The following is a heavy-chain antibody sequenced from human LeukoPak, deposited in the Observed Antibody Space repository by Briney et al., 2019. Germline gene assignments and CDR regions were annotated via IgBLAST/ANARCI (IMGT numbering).Heavy chain of an antibody. V-gene: IGHV3-7*01. D-gene: IGHD3-3*01. CDR1: GFTFSSYW. Sequence: GGSLRLSCAASGFTFSSYWMSWVRQAPGKGLEWVANIKQDGSEKYYVDSVKGRFTISRDNAKNSLYLQMNSLRAEDTAVYYCARDSKMYYDFWSGYDFYYYHYMDVWGKGTTVIVSS. CDR3: ARDSKMYYDFWSGYDFYYYHYMDV. J-gene: IGHJ6*03. CDR2: IKQDGSEK.